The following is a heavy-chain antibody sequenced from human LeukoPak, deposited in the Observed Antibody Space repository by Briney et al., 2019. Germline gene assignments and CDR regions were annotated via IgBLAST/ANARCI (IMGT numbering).Heavy chain of an antibody. CDR3: ARDGLGITMVRGVINQDY. J-gene: IGHJ4*02. CDR2: IYHSGST. V-gene: IGHV4-30-2*01. D-gene: IGHD3-10*01. Sequence: SQTLSLTCTVSGGSISSGGYYWSWIRQPPGKGLEWIGYIYHSGSTYYNPSLKSRVTISVDRSKNQFSLKLSSVTAADTAVYYCARDGLGITMVRGVINQDYWGQGTLVTVSS. CDR1: GGSISSGGYY.